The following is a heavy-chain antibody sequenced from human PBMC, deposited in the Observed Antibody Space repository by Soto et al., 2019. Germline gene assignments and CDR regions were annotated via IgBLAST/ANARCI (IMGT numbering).Heavy chain of an antibody. CDR2: ISGSGGST. V-gene: IGHV3-23*01. J-gene: IGHJ5*02. D-gene: IGHD2-8*01. CDR3: AKDPGYCTNGVCYLDWFDP. CDR1: GFTFSSYA. Sequence: GGSLRLSCAASGFTFSSYAMSWVRQAPGKGLEWVSAISGSGGSTYYADSVKGRFTISRDNSKNTLYLQMNSLRAEDTAVYYCAKDPGYCTNGVCYLDWFDPWGQGTLVTVSS.